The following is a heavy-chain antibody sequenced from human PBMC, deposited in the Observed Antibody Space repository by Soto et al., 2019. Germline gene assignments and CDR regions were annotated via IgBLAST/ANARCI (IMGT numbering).Heavy chain of an antibody. CDR2: IYYSGST. J-gene: IGHJ6*02. V-gene: IGHV4-39*01. CDR3: ATMTGADYYYGMDV. Sequence: SETLSLTCTVSGGSISSSSYYWGWMRQPPGKGLEWIGSIYYSGSTYYNPSLKSRVTISVDTSKNQFSLKLSSVTAADTAVYYCATMTGADYYYGMDVWGQGTTVTVSS. D-gene: IGHD3-9*01. CDR1: GGSISSSSYY.